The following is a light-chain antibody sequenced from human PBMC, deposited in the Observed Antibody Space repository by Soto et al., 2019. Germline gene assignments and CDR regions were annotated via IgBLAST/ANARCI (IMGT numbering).Light chain of an antibody. J-gene: IGLJ1*01. CDR2: EVS. Sequence: QSALTQPASVSGSPGHSITISCTGTSSDVGGYKFVSWYQQHPNKAPKLMIFEVSNRPSGVSNRFSGSKSGNTASLTISGRQAEDESDYYCSSYSSSSTQYVFGTGTKVTVL. CDR3: SSYSSSSTQYV. V-gene: IGLV2-14*01. CDR1: SSDVGGYKF.